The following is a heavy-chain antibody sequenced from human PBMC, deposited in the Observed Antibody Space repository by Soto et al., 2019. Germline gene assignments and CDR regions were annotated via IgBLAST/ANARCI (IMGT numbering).Heavy chain of an antibody. Sequence: ASETLSLTCTVSGGSISSSSYYWGWIRQPPGKGLEWIGSIYYSGSTYYNPSLKSRVTISVDTSKNQFSLKLSSVTAADTAVYYCARRPTFGESPLDYWGQGTLVTVSS. J-gene: IGHJ4*02. V-gene: IGHV4-39*01. CDR1: GGSISSSSYY. CDR2: IYYSGST. CDR3: ARRPTFGESPLDY. D-gene: IGHD3-10*02.